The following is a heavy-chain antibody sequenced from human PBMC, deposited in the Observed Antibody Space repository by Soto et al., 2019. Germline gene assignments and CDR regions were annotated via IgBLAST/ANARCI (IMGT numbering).Heavy chain of an antibody. J-gene: IGHJ4*02. CDR1: GFSFSNPRMG. CDR2: IFSNDEK. CDR3: ARITHDSRGLFDY. V-gene: IGHV2-26*01. Sequence: ESGPTLVNPTETLTLTCTVSGFSFSNPRMGVSWIRQPPGKALEWLAHIFSNDEKSYSTSLKSRLTISKDTSKSQVVLTMTTVDPVDTATYYCARITHDSRGLFDYWGQGTLVTVSS. D-gene: IGHD3-22*01.